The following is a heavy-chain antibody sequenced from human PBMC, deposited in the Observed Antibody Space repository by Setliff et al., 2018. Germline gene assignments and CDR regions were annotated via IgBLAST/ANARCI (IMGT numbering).Heavy chain of an antibody. CDR3: SRLVRYCTRTSCQRASGEDY. D-gene: IGHD2-2*01. V-gene: IGHV1-18*01. Sequence: ASVKVSCKASGYTFTNYAINWVRQAPGQGLEWVGWISAYSGNTYYAQKFQGRVTMTTDTSTATAYLELRSLRSVDTAVYYCSRLVRYCTRTSCQRASGEDYWGQGTLVTVSS. CDR2: ISAYSGNT. J-gene: IGHJ4*02. CDR1: GYTFTNYA.